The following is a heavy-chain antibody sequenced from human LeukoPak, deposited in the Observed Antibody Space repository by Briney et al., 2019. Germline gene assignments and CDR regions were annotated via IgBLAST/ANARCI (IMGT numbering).Heavy chain of an antibody. CDR3: ARVRGGIVDY. J-gene: IGHJ4*02. CDR1: GGSISSGGYY. D-gene: IGHD3-10*01. CDR2: IYHSGST. Sequence: SETLSLTCTVSGGSISSGGYYWSWIRQPPGKGLEWIGYIYHSGSTYYNPSLKSRVTISVDRSKNQFSLKLSSVTAADTAVYYCARVRGGIVDYWGQGTLVTVSS. V-gene: IGHV4-30-2*01.